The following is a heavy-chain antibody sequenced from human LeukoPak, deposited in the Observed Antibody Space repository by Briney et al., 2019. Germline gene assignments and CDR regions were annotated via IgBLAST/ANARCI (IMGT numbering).Heavy chain of an antibody. CDR1: GYTFTSYG. D-gene: IGHD7-27*01. Sequence: ASVKVSCKASGYTFTSYGISWVRQAPGQGIAWMGWISAYNGNTNYAQKLQGRVTMTTDTSTSTAYMELRSLRSDDTAVYYCARGSRNWEPYDYWGQGTLVTVSS. CDR2: ISAYNGNT. V-gene: IGHV1-18*01. CDR3: ARGSRNWEPYDY. J-gene: IGHJ4*02.